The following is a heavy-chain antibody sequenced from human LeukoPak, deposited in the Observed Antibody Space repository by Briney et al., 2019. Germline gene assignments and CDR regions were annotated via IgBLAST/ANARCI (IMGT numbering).Heavy chain of an antibody. Sequence: SETLSLTCTVSGGSISSSSYYWSWIRQPPGKGLEWIGEINHSGSTNYNPSLKSRVTISVDTSKNQFSLKLSSVTAADTAVYYCARRTSGYYYPHWFDPWGQGTLVTVSS. J-gene: IGHJ5*02. D-gene: IGHD3-22*01. V-gene: IGHV4-39*07. CDR3: ARRTSGYYYPHWFDP. CDR1: GGSISSSSYY. CDR2: INHSGST.